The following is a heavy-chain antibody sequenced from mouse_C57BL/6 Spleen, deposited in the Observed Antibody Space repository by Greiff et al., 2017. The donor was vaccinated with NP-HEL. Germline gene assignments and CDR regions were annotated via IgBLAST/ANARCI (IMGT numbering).Heavy chain of an antibody. J-gene: IGHJ2*01. Sequence: EVKLLESGPGLVKPSQSLSLTCSVTGYSITSGYYWNWIRQFPGNKLEWMGYISYDGSNNYNPSLKIRISITRDTSKNQFFLKLNSVTTEDTATYYCARGGYGNYDYWGQGTTLTVSS. CDR2: ISYDGSN. CDR3: ARGGYGNYDY. V-gene: IGHV3-6*01. CDR1: GYSITSGYY. D-gene: IGHD2-10*02.